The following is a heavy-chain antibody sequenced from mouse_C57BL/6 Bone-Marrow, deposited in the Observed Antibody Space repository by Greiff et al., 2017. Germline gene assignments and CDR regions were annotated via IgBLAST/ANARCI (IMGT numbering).Heavy chain of an antibody. CDR1: GYTFTSYW. J-gene: IGHJ3*01. Sequence: QVQLQQPGAELVKPGASVKLSCKASGYTFTSYWMHWVKQRPGQGLEWIGMIHPNSCSTTYNEKFKSKATLTVDTSSRTAYMQLSSLTSEDSAVXYCAREKKNYARCAAWFAYGGQGTLVTVSA. V-gene: IGHV1-64*01. D-gene: IGHD1-1*01. CDR3: AREKKNYARCAAWFAY. CDR2: IHPNSCST.